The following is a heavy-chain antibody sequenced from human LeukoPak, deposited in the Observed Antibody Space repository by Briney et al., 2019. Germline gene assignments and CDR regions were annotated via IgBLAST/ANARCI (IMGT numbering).Heavy chain of an antibody. J-gene: IGHJ4*02. CDR1: GFTFSNSW. CDR2: LRSDGTT. D-gene: IGHD1-26*01. CDR3: ARDGSYKFDY. Sequence: AGGSLRLPCAASGFTFSNSWMHWVRQTPGKGLVWVSCLRSDGTTTYAESVKGRFTISRDSAKNTLYLQMNSLRAEDTAVYYCARDGSYKFDYWGQGTLVTVSP. V-gene: IGHV3-74*01.